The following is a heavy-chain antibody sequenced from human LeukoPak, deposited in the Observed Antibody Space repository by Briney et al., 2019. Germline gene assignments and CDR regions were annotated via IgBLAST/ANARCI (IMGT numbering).Heavy chain of an antibody. CDR1: GGTFSSYA. CDR3: ARVSGYSYGPYYFDY. Sequence: SVKVSCTAPGGTFSSYAISWVRQAPGQGLEWMGRIIPILAITNYAQRFQGRVTVTADKSTSTAYMELSSLGSEDTAVYYCARVSGYSYGPYYFDYWGQGTLVTVSS. D-gene: IGHD5-18*01. V-gene: IGHV1-69*04. CDR2: IIPILAIT. J-gene: IGHJ4*02.